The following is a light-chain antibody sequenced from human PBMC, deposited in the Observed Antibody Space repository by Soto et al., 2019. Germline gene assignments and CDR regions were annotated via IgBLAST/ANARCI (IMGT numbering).Light chain of an antibody. CDR1: QSISSW. J-gene: IGKJ4*01. CDR2: KAS. V-gene: IGKV1-5*03. CDR3: QQYNSYPLT. Sequence: DIQMTQSPSTLSASVGDRVTITCLASQSISSWLAWYQQKPGKAPNLLIYKASSLESGVPSRFSGSGSGTEFTLNLSSLQPDDFATYYCQQYNSYPLTFGGGTKVEIK.